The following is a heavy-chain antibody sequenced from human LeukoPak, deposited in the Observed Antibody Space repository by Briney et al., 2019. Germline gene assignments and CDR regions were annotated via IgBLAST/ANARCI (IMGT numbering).Heavy chain of an antibody. CDR3: ARGLMMAVAGRGEFHY. CDR2: IYYSGST. V-gene: IGHV4-59*01. D-gene: IGHD6-13*01. CDR1: GGSISSYY. Sequence: SETLSLTCTVSGGSISSYYWSWIRQHPGKGLEWIGYIYYSGSTNYNPSLMSRVTISVDTSKNQFSLKLSSVTAADTGVYYCARGLMMAVAGRGEFHYWGQGTLVTVSS. J-gene: IGHJ4*02.